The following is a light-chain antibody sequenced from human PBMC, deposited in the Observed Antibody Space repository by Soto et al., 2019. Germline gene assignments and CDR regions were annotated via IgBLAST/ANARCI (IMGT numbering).Light chain of an antibody. CDR2: SAS. CDR1: QSINNY. V-gene: IGKV1-39*01. J-gene: IGKJ5*01. CDR3: QQHGSSPIT. Sequence: DIQLTQSPASLSVSVGDRVTITCRASQSINNYLNWYLQRPGQAPKLLIRSASTLQRGVPSRFSGSGSRTEFTLTISRLEPEDFAVYYCQQHGSSPITFGQGTRLEIK.